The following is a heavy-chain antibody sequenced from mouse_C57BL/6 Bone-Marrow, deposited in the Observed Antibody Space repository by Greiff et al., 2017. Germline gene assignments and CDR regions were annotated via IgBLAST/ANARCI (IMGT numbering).Heavy chain of an antibody. Sequence: VQLQQSGPGLVQPSQSLSIPCTVSGFSLTSYGVHWVRQPPGKGLEWLGVIWSGGSTDYNAAFISRLSISKDNSKSQVFFKMNRLQADDTAIYYCAKSSLYGRFAYWGQGTLVTVSA. CDR1: GFSLTSYG. CDR2: IWSGGST. V-gene: IGHV2-4*01. D-gene: IGHD1-1*01. CDR3: AKSSLYGRFAY. J-gene: IGHJ3*01.